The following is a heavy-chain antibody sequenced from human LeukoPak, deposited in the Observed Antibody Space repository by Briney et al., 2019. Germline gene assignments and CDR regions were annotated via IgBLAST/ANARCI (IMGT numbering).Heavy chain of an antibody. CDR1: GYTFTGYY. Sequence: ASVKVSCKASGYTFTGYYMHWVRQAPGQGLEWMGWINPNSGGTNYAQRFQGRVTMTRDTSISTAYMELSRLRSDDTAVYYCAIDSIDHDGTDAFDIWGQGTMVTVSS. D-gene: IGHD3-9*01. V-gene: IGHV1-2*02. CDR3: AIDSIDHDGTDAFDI. CDR2: INPNSGGT. J-gene: IGHJ3*02.